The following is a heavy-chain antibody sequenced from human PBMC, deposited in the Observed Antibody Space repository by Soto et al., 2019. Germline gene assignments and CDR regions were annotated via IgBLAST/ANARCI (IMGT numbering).Heavy chain of an antibody. CDR3: ARLGGSHPLADRNFDS. V-gene: IGHV1-69*12. CDR1: GGSFSSYG. CDR2: IIPSFGSA. Sequence: QVQLVQSGAEVKKPGSSVKVSCKASGGSFSSYGISWVRQAPGQGLEWMGGIIPSFGSANYAQKFRGTVTITADESTNTAYMELSSLRSEDTAVYFCARLGGSHPLADRNFDSWGQGTLVTVSS. D-gene: IGHD1-26*01. J-gene: IGHJ4*02.